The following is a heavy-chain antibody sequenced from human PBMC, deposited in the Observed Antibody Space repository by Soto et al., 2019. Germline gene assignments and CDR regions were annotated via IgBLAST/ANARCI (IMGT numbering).Heavy chain of an antibody. J-gene: IGHJ6*02. CDR2: IKSKTDGGTT. D-gene: IGHD3-3*01. CDR1: GFTFSNAW. CDR3: TTVAYYDFWSGYYGFGKGYYGMDV. V-gene: IGHV3-15*07. Sequence: GGSLRLSCAASGFTFSNAWMNWVRQAPGKGLEWVGRIKSKTDGGTTDYAAPVKGRFTISRDDSKNTLYLQMNSLKTEDTAVYYCTTVAYYDFWSGYYGFGKGYYGMDVWGQGTTVTVSS.